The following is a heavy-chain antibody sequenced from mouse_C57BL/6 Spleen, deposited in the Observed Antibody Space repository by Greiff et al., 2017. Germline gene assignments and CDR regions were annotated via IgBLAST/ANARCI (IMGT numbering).Heavy chain of an antibody. CDR1: GYAFTNYL. V-gene: IGHV1-54*01. CDR3: AREDDYEPFAY. D-gene: IGHD2-4*01. J-gene: IGHJ3*01. Sequence: VQLQQSGAELVRPGTSVKVSCKASGYAFTNYLIEWVKQRPGQGLEWIGVINPGSGGTNYNEKFKGKATLTADKSSSTAYMQLSSLTSEDSAVYFCAREDDYEPFAYWGQGTLVTVSA. CDR2: INPGSGGT.